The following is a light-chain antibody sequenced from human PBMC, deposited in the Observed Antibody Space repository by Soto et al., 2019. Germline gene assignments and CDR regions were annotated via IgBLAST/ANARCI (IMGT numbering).Light chain of an antibody. J-gene: IGLJ7*01. Sequence: QSVLAQPPSASGTPGQSVIFSCSGSTSNIGSNPVTWYQQPPGTAPKLVIYGNNQRPSGVPDRFSGSKSGTSASLAISGLQSEDEADYYCAAWDDNLDAAVFGGGTQLTVL. CDR3: AAWDDNLDAAV. CDR1: TSNIGSNP. CDR2: GNN. V-gene: IGLV1-44*01.